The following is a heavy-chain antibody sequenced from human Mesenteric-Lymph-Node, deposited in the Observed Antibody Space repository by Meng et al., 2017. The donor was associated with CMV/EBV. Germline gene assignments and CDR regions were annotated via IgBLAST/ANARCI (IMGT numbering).Heavy chain of an antibody. Sequence: SETLSLTCTVSGGSISSSSYYWGWIRRPPGKGLEWIGSIYYSGSTYYSPSLKSRVTISVDTSKNQFSLKLRSVTAADTAVYYCHYGGNSVDGAFDIWGQGTMVTVSS. J-gene: IGHJ3*02. CDR1: GGSISSSSYY. V-gene: IGHV4-39*01. D-gene: IGHD4-23*01. CDR2: IYYSGST. CDR3: HYGGNSVDGAFDI.